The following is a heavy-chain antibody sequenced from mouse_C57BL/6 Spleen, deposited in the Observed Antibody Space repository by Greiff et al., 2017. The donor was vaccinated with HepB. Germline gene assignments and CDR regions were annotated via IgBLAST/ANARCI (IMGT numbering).Heavy chain of an antibody. J-gene: IGHJ3*01. D-gene: IGHD2-2*01. CDR2: ISSGSSTI. CDR1: GFTFSDYG. Sequence: EVMLVESGGGLVKPGGSLKLSCAASGFTFSDYGMHWVRQAPEKGLEWVAYISSGSSTIYYADTVKGRFTISRDNAKNTLFLQMTSLRSEDTAMYYCASGLTFAYWGQGTLVTVSA. V-gene: IGHV5-17*01. CDR3: ASGLTFAY.